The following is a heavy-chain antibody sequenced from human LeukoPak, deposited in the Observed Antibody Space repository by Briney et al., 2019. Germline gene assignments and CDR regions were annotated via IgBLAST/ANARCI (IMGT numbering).Heavy chain of an antibody. CDR2: IYHSGST. CDR1: GYSISSGYY. D-gene: IGHD3-22*01. CDR3: ARDLSSVVVVITTGGAFDI. V-gene: IGHV4-38-2*02. Sequence: PSETLSLTCAVSGYSISSGYYWGWIRQPPGKGLEWIGRIYHSGSTYYNPSLKSRVTISVDTSKNQFSLKLSSVTAADTAVYYCARDLSSVVVVITTGGAFDIWGQGTMVTVSS. J-gene: IGHJ3*02.